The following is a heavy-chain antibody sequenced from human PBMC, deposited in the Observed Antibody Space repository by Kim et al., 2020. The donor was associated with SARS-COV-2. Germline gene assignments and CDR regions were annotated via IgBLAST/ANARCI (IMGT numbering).Heavy chain of an antibody. CDR3: AKVDSSGWYDFDY. CDR2: IYYSGTT. D-gene: IGHD6-19*01. CDR1: GDSVSSSGYY. J-gene: IGHJ4*02. V-gene: IGHV4-39*07. Sequence: SETLSLTCTVFGDSVSSSGYYWGWVRQPPEKGLEWIGTIYYSGTTYYNPSLKSRVAISVDTSKAQFSLKLLSVTAADTAVYYCAKVDSSGWYDFDYWGQGALVTVSS.